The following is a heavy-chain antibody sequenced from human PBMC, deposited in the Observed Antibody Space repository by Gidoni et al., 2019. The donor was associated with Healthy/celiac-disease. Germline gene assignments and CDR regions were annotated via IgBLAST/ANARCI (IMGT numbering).Heavy chain of an antibody. CDR3: AKDRGGVVVPAASDY. J-gene: IGHJ4*02. V-gene: IGHV3-23*01. D-gene: IGHD2-2*01. CDR2: ISGSGGST. CDR1: GFNFSSYA. Sequence: EVQLLESGGGLVQPGGSLRLSCAASGFNFSSYAMSWVRQAPGKGLEWVSAISGSGGSTYYADSVKGRFTISRDNSKNTLYLQMNSLRAEDTAVYYCAKDRGGVVVPAASDYWGQGTLVTVSS.